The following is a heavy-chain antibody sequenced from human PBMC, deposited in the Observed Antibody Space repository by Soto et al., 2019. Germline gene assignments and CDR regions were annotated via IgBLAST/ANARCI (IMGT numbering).Heavy chain of an antibody. Sequence: ASVKVSCKASGYTFTGYYIHWVRQAPGQGLEWMGWINPNSGGTNYAQKFQGRVTMTRDTSISTAYMELSRLRSDDTAVYYCARDRDYDFWSGYSFDYWGQGTLVTVSS. J-gene: IGHJ4*02. V-gene: IGHV1-2*02. D-gene: IGHD3-3*01. CDR3: ARDRDYDFWSGYSFDY. CDR1: GYTFTGYY. CDR2: INPNSGGT.